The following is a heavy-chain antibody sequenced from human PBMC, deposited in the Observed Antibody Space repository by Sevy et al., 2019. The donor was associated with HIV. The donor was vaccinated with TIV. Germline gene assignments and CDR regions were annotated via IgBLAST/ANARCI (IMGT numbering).Heavy chain of an antibody. CDR2: MNPNTGNT. J-gene: IGHJ3*02. V-gene: IGHV1-8*01. D-gene: IGHD3-22*01. CDR1: GYTFTSYD. Sequence: ASVKVSCKASGYTFTSYDINWVRQATGQGLEWMGWMNPNTGNTGYAQKFQGRVTMTRNTSISTAYMELSSLRSEDTAVYYCARSLRDSSGYYLRWDAFDIWGQGTMVTVSS. CDR3: ARSLRDSSGYYLRWDAFDI.